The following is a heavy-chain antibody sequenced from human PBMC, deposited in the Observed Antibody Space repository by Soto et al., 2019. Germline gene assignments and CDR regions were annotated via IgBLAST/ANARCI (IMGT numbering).Heavy chain of an antibody. V-gene: IGHV1-18*01. CDR1: GYTFTSYG. Sequence: QVQLVQSGAEVKKPGASVKVSCKASGYTFTSYGISWVRQAPGQGLEWMGWISAYNGNTNYAQKLQGRVTMTKDTATSTAYMELRSLRSDDTAVYYCASDPYCISTSFYGLGWFDPWGQGTLVTVSS. CDR3: ASDPYCISTSFYGLGWFDP. J-gene: IGHJ5*02. D-gene: IGHD2-2*01. CDR2: ISAYNGNT.